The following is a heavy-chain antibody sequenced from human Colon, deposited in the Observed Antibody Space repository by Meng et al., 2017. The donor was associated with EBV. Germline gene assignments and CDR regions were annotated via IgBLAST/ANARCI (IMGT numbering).Heavy chain of an antibody. CDR2: ISKMGDGI. Sequence: ESGGGFDKPGGSLSLSCAASGFNFNDYYMTWIRQAPGKGLEWVAFISKMGDGISYAESVRGRFTISRDSATHSLYLQMNSLRAEDTAVYYCARDLGGPRDYWGQGTLVTVSS. J-gene: IGHJ4*02. D-gene: IGHD6-25*01. CDR1: GFNFNDYY. CDR3: ARDLGGPRDY. V-gene: IGHV3-11*01.